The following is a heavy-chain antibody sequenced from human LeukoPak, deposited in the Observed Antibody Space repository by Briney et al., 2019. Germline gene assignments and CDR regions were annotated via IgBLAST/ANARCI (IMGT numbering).Heavy chain of an antibody. Sequence: GGPLRLSCTASGFTFGDYAMSWVRQAPGKGVAWVGFIRSKAYGGTTEYAASVKGRFTISRDDSKSIAYLQTNSLKPEDTAVYYCTSGIVVVVAARRVWFDPWGQGTLVTVSS. CDR3: TSGIVVVVAARRVWFDP. CDR1: GFTFGDYA. V-gene: IGHV3-49*04. D-gene: IGHD2-15*01. J-gene: IGHJ5*02. CDR2: IRSKAYGGTT.